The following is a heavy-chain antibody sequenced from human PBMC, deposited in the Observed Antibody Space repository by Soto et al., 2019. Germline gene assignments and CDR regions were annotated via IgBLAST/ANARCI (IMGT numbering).Heavy chain of an antibody. CDR2: MSHSGGT. CDR1: GGFVSSGSYY. J-gene: IGHJ3*02. CDR3: ARVERGTATTVVDAFDI. D-gene: IGHD1-1*01. Sequence: QVQLQQWGAGLLKPSETLSLTCAVYGGFVSSGSYYWSWIGQPPGKGLEWFGEMSHSGGTHFNPSLKSRVTISVDTSKNQFSLKMSSVTAADTALYYCARVERGTATTVVDAFDIWGPGTMVTVSS. V-gene: IGHV4-34*01.